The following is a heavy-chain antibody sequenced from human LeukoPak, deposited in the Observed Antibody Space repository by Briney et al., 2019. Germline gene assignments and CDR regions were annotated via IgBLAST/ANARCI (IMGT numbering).Heavy chain of an antibody. CDR3: AKDSTVVTPSYWYFDL. CDR1: GFTFSSYA. V-gene: IGHV3-23*01. Sequence: GGSLRLPCAASGFTFSSYAMSWVRQAPGKGLEWVSAISGSGGSTYYADSVKGRFTISRDNSKNTLYLQMNSLRAEDTAVYYCAKDSTVVTPSYWYFDLWGRGTLVTVSS. D-gene: IGHD4-23*01. J-gene: IGHJ2*01. CDR2: ISGSGGST.